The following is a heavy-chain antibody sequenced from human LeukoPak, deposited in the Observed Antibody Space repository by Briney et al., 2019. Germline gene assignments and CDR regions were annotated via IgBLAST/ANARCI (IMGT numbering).Heavy chain of an antibody. V-gene: IGHV2-5*01. CDR3: AHSVEMDTIFDY. J-gene: IGHJ4*02. Sequence: SGRTLVKPPQTLTLTCTFSGFSLRTGGGVVGWIRQPPGKALEWLPRSFWNDDKRYRPSLKSRLTSTTATSKNQTAPTITNIDPVDTATYYCAHSVEMDTIFDYWGQGTLVTVSS. CDR2: SFWNDDK. D-gene: IGHD5-24*01. CDR1: GFSLRTGGGV.